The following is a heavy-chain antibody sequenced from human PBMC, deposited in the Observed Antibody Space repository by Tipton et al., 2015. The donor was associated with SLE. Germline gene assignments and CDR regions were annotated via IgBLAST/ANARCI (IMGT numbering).Heavy chain of an antibody. CDR2: VSYGGDDK. V-gene: IGHV3-30*09. Sequence: SLRLSCAASGFTFSNYAMHWVRQAPGKGLDWVAVVSYGGDDKYYADSVKGRFAISRDNSKSMLYLQMNSLRPEDSAVYYCARPTRSSGAFFDYWGQGTLVTVSS. D-gene: IGHD1-26*01. CDR3: ARPTRSSGAFFDY. CDR1: GFTFSNYA. J-gene: IGHJ4*02.